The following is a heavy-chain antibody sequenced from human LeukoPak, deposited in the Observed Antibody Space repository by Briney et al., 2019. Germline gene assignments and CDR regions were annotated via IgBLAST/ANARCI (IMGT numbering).Heavy chain of an antibody. CDR3: ARDNDSSGYDYYFDY. CDR1: GGSISSSNW. J-gene: IGHJ4*02. CDR2: IYHSGST. V-gene: IGHV4-4*02. Sequence: PSETLSLTCAVSGGSISSSNWWSWVRQPPGKGLEWIGEIYHSGSTNYNPSLKSRVTISVGKSKNQFSLKLSSVTAADTAVYYCARDNDSSGYDYYFDYWGQGTLVTVSS. D-gene: IGHD3-22*01.